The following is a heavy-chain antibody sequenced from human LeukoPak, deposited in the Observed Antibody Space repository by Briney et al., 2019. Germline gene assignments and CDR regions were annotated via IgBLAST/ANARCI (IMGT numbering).Heavy chain of an antibody. CDR3: AGVGAVRGVRFNWFDP. J-gene: IGHJ5*02. CDR1: GGSISSGGYY. D-gene: IGHD3-10*01. CDR2: IYYSGST. Sequence: PSQTLSLTCTVSGGSISSGGYYWSWIRQHPGKGLEWIGYIYYSGSTYYNPSLKSRVTISVDTSKNQFSLKLSSVTAADTAVYYCAGVGAVRGVRFNWFDPWGQGTLVTVSS. V-gene: IGHV4-31*03.